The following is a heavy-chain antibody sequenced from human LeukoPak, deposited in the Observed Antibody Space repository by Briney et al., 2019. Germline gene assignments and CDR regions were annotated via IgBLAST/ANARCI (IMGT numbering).Heavy chain of an antibody. Sequence: GGSLKLSCAASGFTFSTYWMTWVRQAPGKGLEWVANIKEDGSREYYVDSVKGRFTISRDNAKNSLYLQMDSLTAEDTAVYYCARDSPGYGAYVSWGQGTLVSVSS. J-gene: IGHJ1*01. CDR1: GFTFSTYW. CDR2: IKEDGSRE. V-gene: IGHV3-7*01. D-gene: IGHD5-12*01. CDR3: ARDSPGYGAYVS.